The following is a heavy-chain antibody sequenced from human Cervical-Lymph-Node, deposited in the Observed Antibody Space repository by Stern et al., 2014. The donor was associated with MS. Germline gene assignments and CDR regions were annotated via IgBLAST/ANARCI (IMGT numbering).Heavy chain of an antibody. CDR2: ISSDGSNK. D-gene: IGHD1-1*01. V-gene: IGHV3-30*18. Sequence: VQLVESGGGVVQPGRSLRLSCAASGFTFSSYAMQWVRQAPGKGLEWMAVISSDGSNKYYADSVKGRFTISRENSKNPLYLQMNSLSAEDTGLYYCAKDQRDATVSAARVYGVDVWGQGTTVTVSS. CDR3: AKDQRDATVSAARVYGVDV. CDR1: GFTFSSYA. J-gene: IGHJ6*02.